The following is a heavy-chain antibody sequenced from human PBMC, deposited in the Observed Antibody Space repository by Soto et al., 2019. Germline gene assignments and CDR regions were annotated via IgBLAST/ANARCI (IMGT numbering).Heavy chain of an antibody. CDR1: GFTFSNAW. D-gene: IGHD2-2*01. CDR3: TTTLRWDDIVLVPAGLHDY. J-gene: IGHJ4*02. Sequence: GGSLRLSCAASGFTFSNAWMRWVRQAPGKGLEWVGRIKSKTDGGTTDYAAPVKGRFTISRDDSKNTLFLQMNSLKIEDTAMYYCTTTLRWDDIVLVPAGLHDYWGQGTLVTVSS. CDR2: IKSKTDGGTT. V-gene: IGHV3-15*01.